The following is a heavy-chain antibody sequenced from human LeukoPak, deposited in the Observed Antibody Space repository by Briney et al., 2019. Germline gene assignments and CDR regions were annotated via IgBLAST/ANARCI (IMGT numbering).Heavy chain of an antibody. CDR3: ARGGYCGGDCYFYY. V-gene: IGHV4-34*01. CDR1: GGSFSGYY. J-gene: IGHJ4*02. Sequence: SETLSLTCAVYGGSFSGYYWSWIRQPPGKGLEWIGEINHSGSTNYNPSLKSRVTISVDTSKNQFSLRLSSVTAADTAVYYCARGGYCGGDCYFYYWGQGTLVTVSS. D-gene: IGHD2-21*02. CDR2: INHSGST.